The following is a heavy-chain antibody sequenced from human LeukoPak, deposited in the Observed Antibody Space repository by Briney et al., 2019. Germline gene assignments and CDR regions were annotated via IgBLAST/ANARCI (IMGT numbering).Heavy chain of an antibody. J-gene: IGHJ4*02. CDR1: GFTFSYYG. CDR2: ISYDGSNK. CDR3: ARDTAMVQYFDY. V-gene: IGHV3-30*03. D-gene: IGHD5-18*01. Sequence: GGSLRLSCAASGFTFSYYGMHWVRQAPGKGLEWVAVISYDGSNKYYAESVKGRFTISRDNSKNTLYLQMNSLRAEDTAVYYCARDTAMVQYFDYWGQGTLVTVSS.